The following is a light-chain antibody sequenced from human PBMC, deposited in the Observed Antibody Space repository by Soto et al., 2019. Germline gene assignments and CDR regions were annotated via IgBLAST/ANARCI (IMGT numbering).Light chain of an antibody. CDR1: QSVSSN. CDR2: GAS. J-gene: IGKJ1*01. V-gene: IGKV3-15*01. CDR3: HQYNNWPPWT. Sequence: EIVMTQSPATLSLSPGERATLSCRASQSVSSNLAWYQQKPGQAPRLLIYGASARATGIPARFSGSGSGTEFTPTISSLQSEDFAVYYCHQYNNWPPWTFGQGTKVDIK.